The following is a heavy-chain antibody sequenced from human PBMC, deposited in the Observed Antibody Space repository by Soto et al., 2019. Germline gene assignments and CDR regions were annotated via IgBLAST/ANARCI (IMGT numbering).Heavy chain of an antibody. J-gene: IGHJ4*02. V-gene: IGHV6-1*01. CDR3: ARGVAGSGFDL. CDR1: GDSVSSNTAA. Sequence: HSQTLSLTCAISGDSVSSNTAAWNWIRSSPSRGLEWLGRTYYRSNWRHDYAVSVKSRITVNPDTSKNHFSLQLNSVTPDDTAVYYCARGVAGSGFDLWGQGTLATVSS. D-gene: IGHD6-19*01. CDR2: TYYRSNWRH.